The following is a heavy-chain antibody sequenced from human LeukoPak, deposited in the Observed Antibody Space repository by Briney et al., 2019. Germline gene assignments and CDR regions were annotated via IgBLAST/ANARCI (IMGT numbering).Heavy chain of an antibody. V-gene: IGHV1-69*05. J-gene: IGHJ6*03. CDR3: ARDRVRFLEWLKGGYYYYYMDV. CDR2: IIPLFGTA. Sequence: SVKVSCKASGGTFSSYAISWVRQAPGQGLEWMGGIIPLFGTANYAQKFQGRVTITTDESTSTAYMELSSLRSEDTAVYYCARDRVRFLEWLKGGYYYYYMDVWGKGTTVTVSS. D-gene: IGHD3-3*01. CDR1: GGTFSSYA.